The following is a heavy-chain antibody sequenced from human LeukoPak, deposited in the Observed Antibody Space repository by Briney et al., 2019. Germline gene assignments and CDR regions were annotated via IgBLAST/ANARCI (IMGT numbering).Heavy chain of an antibody. Sequence: ASLKVSCKASGYTFTGYYIHWVRQAPGQGLEWMGWIIPNSGSTNYAQKFQGRVTMTRDTSISTAYMELSRLRSDDTAVYYCARDAIAVAGTLGYYYYYMDVWGKGTTVTVSS. V-gene: IGHV1-2*02. CDR1: GYTFTGYY. CDR2: IIPNSGST. D-gene: IGHD6-19*01. J-gene: IGHJ6*03. CDR3: ARDAIAVAGTLGYYYYYMDV.